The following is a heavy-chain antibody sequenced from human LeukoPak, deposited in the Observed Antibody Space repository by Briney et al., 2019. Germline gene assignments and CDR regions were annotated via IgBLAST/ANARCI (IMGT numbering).Heavy chain of an antibody. D-gene: IGHD1-26*01. V-gene: IGHV3-74*01. Sequence: GGSLRLSCAASGFTFSSYSMNWVRQAPGKGLVWVSHISRDGSGITFADSLKGRFTISRDNAKNTLYLQINSLKAEDTAMYFCARGGLWNGGTYSVDFWGQGTLATVSS. CDR3: ARGGLWNGGTYSVDF. CDR1: GFTFSSYS. J-gene: IGHJ4*02. CDR2: ISRDGSGI.